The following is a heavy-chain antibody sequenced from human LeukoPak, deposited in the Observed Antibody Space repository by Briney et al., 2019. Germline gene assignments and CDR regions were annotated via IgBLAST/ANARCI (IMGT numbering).Heavy chain of an antibody. CDR2: MYYSGSI. Sequence: SETLSLTCTVSGGSISSSSYYWVWIRQPPSKGLEWIGSMYYSGSIFYNPSLKSRVTISINTSKNQFSLKVNSVTAADTAVYYCARTRVPGSYSPKGPFDYWGQGTLVTVSS. CDR3: ARTRVPGSYSPKGPFDY. J-gene: IGHJ4*02. CDR1: GGSISSSSYY. V-gene: IGHV4-39*07. D-gene: IGHD1-26*01.